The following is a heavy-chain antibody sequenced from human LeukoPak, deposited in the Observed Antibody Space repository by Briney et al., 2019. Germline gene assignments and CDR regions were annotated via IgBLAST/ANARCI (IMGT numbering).Heavy chain of an antibody. Sequence: ASVKVSCKPSGYTFTGYYMHWVRQAPGQGLEWMGWINSNSGGTNYAQNFQGRVTMTRDASISTVYMELSRLRSDDTAVYYCARDLSRGYSYGLDSWGQGTLVTVSS. CDR1: GYTFTGYY. J-gene: IGHJ4*02. CDR2: INSNSGGT. CDR3: ARDLSRGYSYGLDS. D-gene: IGHD5-18*01. V-gene: IGHV1-2*02.